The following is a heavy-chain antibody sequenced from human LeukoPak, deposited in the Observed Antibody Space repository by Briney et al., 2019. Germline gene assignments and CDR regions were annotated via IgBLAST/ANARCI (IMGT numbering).Heavy chain of an antibody. CDR2: IYYSGST. V-gene: IGHV4-59*06. CDR3: ARGVQPLHESDAFDI. CDR1: GDSISNYY. Sequence: PSETLSLTCTVSGDSISNYYWSWIRQPPGKGLEWIGYIYYSGSTYYNPSLKSRVTISVDTSKNQFSLQLNSVTPEDTAVYYCARGVQPLHESDAFDIWGQGTMVTVSS. J-gene: IGHJ3*02. D-gene: IGHD2-2*01.